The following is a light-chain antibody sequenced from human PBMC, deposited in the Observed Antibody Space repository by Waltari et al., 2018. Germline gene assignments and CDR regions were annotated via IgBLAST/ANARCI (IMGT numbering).Light chain of an antibody. CDR3: QHYYGWSRT. Sequence: EIVMTQSTATLSVSPGETATISCRASQSVSNNLAWYQHIGGQSPRLLLYGVSTRAVGVPERFSGSGSGTDFTLTITDLQSEDFAIYYCQHYYGWSRTFGQGTKV. V-gene: IGKV3-15*01. CDR1: QSVSNN. J-gene: IGKJ1*01. CDR2: GVS.